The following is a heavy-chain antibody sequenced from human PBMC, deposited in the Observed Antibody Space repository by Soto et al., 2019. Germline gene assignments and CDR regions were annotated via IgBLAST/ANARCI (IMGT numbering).Heavy chain of an antibody. CDR1: GFTFSSYA. CDR2: MGGSGDST. V-gene: IGHV3-23*01. J-gene: IGHJ4*02. D-gene: IGHD6-19*01. CDR3: GKSVPGTKY. Sequence: LRLSCAASGFTFSSYAMSWVRQAPGKGLEGVSGMGGSGDSTYYADSVKGRFAISRDNSKNTLFLQMNSLGAADTALCCRGKSVPGTKYWGQGTLVTVSS.